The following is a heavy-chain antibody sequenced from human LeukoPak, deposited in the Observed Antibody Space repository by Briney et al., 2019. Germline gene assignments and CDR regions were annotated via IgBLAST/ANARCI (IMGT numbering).Heavy chain of an antibody. CDR3: ATYLRFPTGNYYYYGMDV. Sequence: SETLSLTCAVYGGSFSGYYWSWIRQPPGKGLEWIGEINHSGSTNYNPSLKSRVTISVDTSKNQFSLKLSSVTAADTAVYCCATYLRFPTGNYYYYGMDVWGQGTTVTVSS. CDR2: INHSGST. D-gene: IGHD3-3*01. J-gene: IGHJ6*02. CDR1: GGSFSGYY. V-gene: IGHV4-34*01.